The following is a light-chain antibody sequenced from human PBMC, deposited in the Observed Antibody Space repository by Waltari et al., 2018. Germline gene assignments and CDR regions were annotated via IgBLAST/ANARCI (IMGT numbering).Light chain of an antibody. CDR1: QDVKNY. CDR3: QQNYAFPRT. V-gene: IGKV1D-8*01. Sequence: VIWVTQSPSLLTASTGETVTITCRTSQDVKNYFAWYQQKPGKAPELLIYTATFLQTGVPSRFSGSGSGTDFTLTISSLQSEDVATYFCQQNYAFPRTFGQGTKVEVK. CDR2: TAT. J-gene: IGKJ1*01.